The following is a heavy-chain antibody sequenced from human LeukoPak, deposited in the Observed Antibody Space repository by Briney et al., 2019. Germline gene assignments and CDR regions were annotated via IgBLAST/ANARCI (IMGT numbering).Heavy chain of an antibody. V-gene: IGHV3-23*01. CDR1: GFTFGYYS. D-gene: IGHD3-22*01. J-gene: IGHJ4*02. CDR3: AKDSGAYYYDSSGYSDY. CDR2: INGSGGST. Sequence: GGSLRLSCAASGFTFGYYSMSWVRQAPGKGLEWVSAINGSGGSTYYADSVKGRFTISRDNSKNTLYLQMNSLRAEDTALYYCAKDSGAYYYDSSGYSDYWGQGTLVTVSS.